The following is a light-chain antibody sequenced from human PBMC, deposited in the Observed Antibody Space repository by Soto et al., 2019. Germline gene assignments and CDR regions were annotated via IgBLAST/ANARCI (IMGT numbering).Light chain of an antibody. J-gene: IGLJ1*01. CDR2: DVS. CDR1: SSDVGGYNF. CDR3: SSYTSSRSLV. Sequence: QSALTQPASVSGSPGQSITISCTGTSSDVGGYNFVSWYQHHPGNAPQLMIYDVSNRPSGVSSRFSASKSGNTASLTISGLQTEDEADYYCSSYTSSRSLVFGSGTKLTVL. V-gene: IGLV2-14*03.